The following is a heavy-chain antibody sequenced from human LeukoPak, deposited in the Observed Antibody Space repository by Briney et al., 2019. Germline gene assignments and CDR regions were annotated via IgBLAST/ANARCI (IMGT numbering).Heavy chain of an antibody. D-gene: IGHD6-19*01. CDR3: ARGGYSSGWYMDY. J-gene: IGHJ4*02. CDR2: IYYSGST. Sequence: SETLSLTCTVSGGSISSYYWSWIRQPPGKGLGWIGYIYYSGSTNYNPSLKSRVTISVDTSKNQFSLKLSSVTAADTAVYYCARGGYSSGWYMDYWGQGTLVTVSS. V-gene: IGHV4-59*01. CDR1: GGSISSYY.